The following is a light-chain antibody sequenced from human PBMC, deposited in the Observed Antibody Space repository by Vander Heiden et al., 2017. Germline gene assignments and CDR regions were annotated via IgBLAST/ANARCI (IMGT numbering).Light chain of an antibody. J-gene: IGKJ2*02. CDR1: QSVSSN. CDR3: QQYNNWPPGT. V-gene: IGKV3-15*01. Sequence: EIEMTQSPATLSVSAGERATITCRASQSVSSNLDWYQQKFGQAPRLLFYAASTRATGIPARFSGSGSGTEFTLTTSSLQSEDFAAYYCQQYNNWPPGTFGQGTKLEIK. CDR2: AAS.